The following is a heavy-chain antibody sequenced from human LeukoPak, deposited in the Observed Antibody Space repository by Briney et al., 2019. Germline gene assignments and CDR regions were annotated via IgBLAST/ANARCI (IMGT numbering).Heavy chain of an antibody. J-gene: IGHJ4*02. CDR1: GFSVTTRGVG. V-gene: IGHV2-5*02. CDR2: SYWDDDK. Sequence: SRPTLVNPTQTLTLTCTFSGFSVTTRGVGGGCIRQPPGKTLEWLALSYWDDDKRYSPAPKSRLTITNDTSKNQVVITLTNMDAVDTATYYCAHGHFGKTAMIDFWGQGTRVTVSS. D-gene: IGHD5-18*01. CDR3: AHGHFGKTAMIDF.